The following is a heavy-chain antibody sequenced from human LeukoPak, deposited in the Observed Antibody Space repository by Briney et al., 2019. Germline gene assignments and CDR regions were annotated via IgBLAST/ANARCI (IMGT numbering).Heavy chain of an antibody. CDR1: GGSISSYY. CDR3: ASVVTIFGVGRYYYYYYMDV. V-gene: IGHV4-59*01. Sequence: PSETLSLTCTVSGGSISSYYWSWIRQPPGKGLESIWYIYYSGSTNYNPSLKSGVTISVDTSKNQFSLKLSSVTAADTAVYSCASVVTIFGVGRYYYYYYMDVWGKGTTVTVSS. D-gene: IGHD3-3*01. CDR2: IYYSGST. J-gene: IGHJ6*03.